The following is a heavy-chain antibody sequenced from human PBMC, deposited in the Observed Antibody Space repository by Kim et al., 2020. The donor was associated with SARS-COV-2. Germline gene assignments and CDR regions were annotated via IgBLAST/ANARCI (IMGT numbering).Heavy chain of an antibody. CDR2: ISGGGRTV. Sequence: GGSLRLSCAASGLTFSSYGMSWVRQVPGKGLEWVSAISGGGRTVYYADSVRGRFTISRDNSKNTLYLQMNNLRAEDTAVYHCAKDSLVGTRPHDYWGRGT. V-gene: IGHV3-23*01. CDR3: AKDSLVGTRPHDY. CDR1: GLTFSSYG. J-gene: IGHJ4*02. D-gene: IGHD3-9*01.